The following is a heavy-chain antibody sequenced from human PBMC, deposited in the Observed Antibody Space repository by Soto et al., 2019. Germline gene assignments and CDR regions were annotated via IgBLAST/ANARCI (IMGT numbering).Heavy chain of an antibody. D-gene: IGHD3-16*01. CDR2: IKSDGRST. CDR1: GFSFTSYW. J-gene: IGHJ4*02. V-gene: IGHV3-74*01. CDR3: ARGGRGGFDY. Sequence: EVQLVESGGNLVPPGGSLRLTCAASGFSFTSYWMHWVRQAPGKGLVWVSSIKSDGRSTNYADSVKGRFTVSRDNAKNTVYLQMNSLRAEDTAVYYCARGGRGGFDYWGQGALVTVSS.